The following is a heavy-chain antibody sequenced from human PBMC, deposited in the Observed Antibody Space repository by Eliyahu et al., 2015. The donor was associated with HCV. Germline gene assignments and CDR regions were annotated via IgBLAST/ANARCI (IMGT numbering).Heavy chain of an antibody. CDR3: ARRNSFPAAPDNWFDS. CDR1: GXSIRXSSYH. V-gene: IGHV4-39*01. Sequence: QLLLQESGPGLVKPSETLSLTCTVSGXSIRXSSYHWGXIRQPPGKGLEWIGTISYSGNSDYNPSLQSRVTISVSMSTFSLTLSAATAADTAMYFCARRNSFPAAPDNWFDSWGQGILVTVSS. J-gene: IGHJ5*01. D-gene: IGHD2-15*01. CDR2: ISYSGNS.